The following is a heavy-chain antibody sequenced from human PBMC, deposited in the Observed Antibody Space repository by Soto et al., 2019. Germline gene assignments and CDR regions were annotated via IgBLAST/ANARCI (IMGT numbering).Heavy chain of an antibody. CDR2: IYWNDDQ. J-gene: IGHJ2*01. Sequence: QITLKEAGPTLVKPTQTLTLTCTFSGFSLYTSGVGVGWIRQPPGKALEWLALIYWNDDQRYSPSLKSRLTITKDTSENQVFLTMTNLDPVDTAPYYCAHTRVVVTDTPPRYVDLWGRGTLVAVSS. CDR1: GFSLYTSGVG. V-gene: IGHV2-5*01. CDR3: AHTRVVVTDTPPRYVDL. D-gene: IGHD2-21*02.